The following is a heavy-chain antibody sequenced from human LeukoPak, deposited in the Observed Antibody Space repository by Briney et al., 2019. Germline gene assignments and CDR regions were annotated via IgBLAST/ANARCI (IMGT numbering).Heavy chain of an antibody. V-gene: IGHV3-53*01. CDR1: GFTASSIY. CDR3: ARAYGDSNYHYYGMDV. D-gene: IGHD4-17*01. Sequence: PGGSLRLSCAASGFTASSIYMTGCRQAAGKGREWVSLIYSAGDTYYADSVKGRFTISRDNSQNTLYLQLNSLRGEDTAVYYCARAYGDSNYHYYGMDVWGQGTTVTVSS. CDR2: IYSAGDT. J-gene: IGHJ6*02.